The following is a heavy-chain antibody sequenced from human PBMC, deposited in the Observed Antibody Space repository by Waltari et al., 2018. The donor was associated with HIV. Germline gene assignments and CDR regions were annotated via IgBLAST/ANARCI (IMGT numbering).Heavy chain of an antibody. CDR1: GGTFSSYT. CDR2: ISPILGIA. Sequence: QVQLVQSGAEVKKPGSSVKVSCKASGGTFSSYTISWVRQAPGQGLEWMGRISPILGIANYAQKFQGRVTITADKSTSTAYMGLSSLRSEDTAVYYCASNYYDSSGSDWYFDLWGRGTLVTVSS. CDR3: ASNYYDSSGSDWYFDL. D-gene: IGHD3-22*01. V-gene: IGHV1-69*02. J-gene: IGHJ2*01.